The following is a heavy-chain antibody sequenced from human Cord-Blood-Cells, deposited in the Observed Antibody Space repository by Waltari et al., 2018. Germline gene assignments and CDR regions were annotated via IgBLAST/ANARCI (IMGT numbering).Heavy chain of an antibody. CDR3: ATAGAFDWLFDY. CDR1: GYTFTNYS. D-gene: IGHD3-9*01. Sequence: QLVQSGPEVKKPGATVKISCKVFGYTFTNYSMPWVQQPPGKGLEWMGLVDPEDGETIDAGKFQGRVTITADTSTDTAYMELSSLRSEDTAVYYCATAGAFDWLFDYWGQGTLVTVSS. J-gene: IGHJ4*02. V-gene: IGHV1-69-2*01. CDR2: VDPEDGET.